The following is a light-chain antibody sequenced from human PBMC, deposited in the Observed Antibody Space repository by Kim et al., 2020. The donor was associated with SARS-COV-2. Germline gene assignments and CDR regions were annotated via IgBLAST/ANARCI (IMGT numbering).Light chain of an antibody. CDR3: QVWNTSTDHPV. Sequence: APGKTARISCGGNNIGSKSVHWYQQKPGQAPVLVIYYNSDRPSGIPERFSGSNSGNTATLTISRAEAGDEGDYYCQVWNTSTDHPVFGGGTQLTVL. V-gene: IGLV3-21*04. J-gene: IGLJ2*01. CDR1: NIGSKS. CDR2: YNS.